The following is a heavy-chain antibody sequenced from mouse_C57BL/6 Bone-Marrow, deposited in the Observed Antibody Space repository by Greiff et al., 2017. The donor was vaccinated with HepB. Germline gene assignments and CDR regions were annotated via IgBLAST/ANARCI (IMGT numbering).Heavy chain of an antibody. CDR3: ARRYYYGSSYWYFDV. D-gene: IGHD1-1*01. J-gene: IGHJ1*03. CDR1: GYSFTDYN. CDR2: IIPNNGGT. Sequence: VQLQQSGPELVKPGASVKIPCKASGYSFTDYNMDWVKQSHGKSLEWFGDIIPNNGGTSYNQKFKGKATLTVDKPSSTAYMELRSLTSEDTAVYYCARRYYYGSSYWYFDVWGKGTTVTVSS. V-gene: IGHV1-18*01.